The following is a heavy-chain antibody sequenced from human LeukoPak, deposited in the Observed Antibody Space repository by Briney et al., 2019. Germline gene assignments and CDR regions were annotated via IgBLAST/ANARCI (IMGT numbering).Heavy chain of an antibody. Sequence: SETLSLTCVVYGGSFSGYYWSWIRQPPGEGLEWIGEIDHSGTTNYNPSLKSRVTISVDTSKNQFSLKLSSVTAADTAVYYCARGRKITFGGVIVIRSVSFDYWGQGTLVTVSS. V-gene: IGHV4-34*01. D-gene: IGHD3-16*02. CDR1: GGSFSGYY. CDR2: IDHSGTT. J-gene: IGHJ4*02. CDR3: ARGRKITFGGVIVIRSVSFDY.